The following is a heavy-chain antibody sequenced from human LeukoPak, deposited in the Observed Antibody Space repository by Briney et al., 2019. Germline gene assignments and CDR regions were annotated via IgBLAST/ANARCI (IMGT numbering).Heavy chain of an antibody. D-gene: IGHD3-10*01. CDR1: GFTFSNAW. CDR3: TTDMVRGAIDAFDI. V-gene: IGHV3-15*01. CDR2: IKSKTDGGTT. Sequence: PGGSLRLSCAASGFTFSNAWMSWVRQAPGKGLEWVGRIKSKTDGGTTDYAAPVKGRYTISRDDSKNTLYLQMNSLKAEDTAVYYRTTDMVRGAIDAFDIWGQGTMVTVSS. J-gene: IGHJ3*02.